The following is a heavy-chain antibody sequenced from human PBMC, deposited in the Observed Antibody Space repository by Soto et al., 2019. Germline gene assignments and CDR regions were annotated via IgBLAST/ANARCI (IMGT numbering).Heavy chain of an antibody. CDR2: ISGSGGST. CDR3: AKEGRARGGGYFDY. J-gene: IGHJ4*02. Sequence: EVQLLESGGGWVQPGGTLRLSCAASGYAFCSYAMSWVRQAPGKGLEWVSAISGSGGSTYYADSVKGRFTISRDNSKNTLYQQMNSLRAEDTAVYYCAKEGRARGGGYFDYWGQGTLVTVSS. CDR1: GYAFCSYA. D-gene: IGHD3-10*01. V-gene: IGHV3-23*01.